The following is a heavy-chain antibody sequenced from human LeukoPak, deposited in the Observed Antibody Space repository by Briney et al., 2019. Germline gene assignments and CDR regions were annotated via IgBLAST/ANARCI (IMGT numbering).Heavy chain of an antibody. D-gene: IGHD3-10*01. Sequence: GGSLRLSCAASGFTFSSYGMSWVRQAPGKGLEWVSVISGSGGSTYYADSVKGRFTISRDNSKNTLYLQMNSLRAEDTAVYYCAKGGVVRGVITPPHDYWGQGTLVTVSS. J-gene: IGHJ4*02. CDR3: AKGGVVRGVITPPHDY. V-gene: IGHV3-23*01. CDR1: GFTFSSYG. CDR2: ISGSGGST.